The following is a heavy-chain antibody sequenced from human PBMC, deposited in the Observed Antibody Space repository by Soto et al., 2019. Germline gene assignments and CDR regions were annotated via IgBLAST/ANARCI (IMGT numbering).Heavy chain of an antibody. CDR2: TYYRSKWYN. CDR3: ARMSDSTFDF. CDR1: GDSVSSNDAA. J-gene: IGHJ4*02. V-gene: IGHV6-1*01. Sequence: PSQTLSLTCAISGDSVSSNDAAWGWIRQSPTRGLEWLGRTYYRSKWYNEYTVSLRSRIIINADASRNQFSLHLSSVTPEDTAVYYCARMSDSTFDFWGPGILVTVSS. D-gene: IGHD3-22*01.